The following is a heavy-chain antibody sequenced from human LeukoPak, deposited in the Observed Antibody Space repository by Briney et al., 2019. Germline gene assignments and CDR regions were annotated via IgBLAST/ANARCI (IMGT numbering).Heavy chain of an antibody. CDR1: GFTFRSYA. CDR2: ISYDGNNK. D-gene: IGHD5-18*01. J-gene: IGHJ4*02. CDR3: AKSRTGGYLRAFDC. Sequence: GGSLRLSCAASGFTFRSYALHWVRRAPGKGLEWVTLISYDGNNKYYAESVKGRFTISRDNSKNTLYLQMNSLTTDDTAIYYCAKSRTGGYLRAFDCWGQGALVTVSS. V-gene: IGHV3-30*18.